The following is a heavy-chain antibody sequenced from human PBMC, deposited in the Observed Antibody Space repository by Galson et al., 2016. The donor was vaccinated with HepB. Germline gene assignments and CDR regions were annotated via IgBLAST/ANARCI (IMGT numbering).Heavy chain of an antibody. J-gene: IGHJ5*02. V-gene: IGHV1-69*13. CDR1: GYTFTDYY. CDR3: ARDQGNGGTESYNWFDP. D-gene: IGHD4-23*01. CDR2: VIPIFGTA. Sequence: SVKVSCKASGYTFTDYYIRWVRQAPGQGLEWMGGVIPIFGTAHYAQRFQDRVTITADESTNTAYMELSSLRSEDTAVYYCARDQGNGGTESYNWFDPWGQGTLVTVSS.